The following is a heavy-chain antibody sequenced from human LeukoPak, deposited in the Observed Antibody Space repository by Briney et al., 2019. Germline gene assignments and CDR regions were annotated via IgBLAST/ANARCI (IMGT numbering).Heavy chain of an antibody. CDR2: IYYSGST. Sequence: PSETLSLTCTVSGGSISSYYWSWIRQPPGKGLEWIGYIYYSGSTNYNPSLKSRVTISVDTSKNQFSLKLSSVTAADTAVYYCAKVTIPPGAFDIWGQGTMVTVSS. J-gene: IGHJ3*02. V-gene: IGHV4-59*01. CDR1: GGSISSYY. CDR3: AKVTIPPGAFDI. D-gene: IGHD3-9*01.